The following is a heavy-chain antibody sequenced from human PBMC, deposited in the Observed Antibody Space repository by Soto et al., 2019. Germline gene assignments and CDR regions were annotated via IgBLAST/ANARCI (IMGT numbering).Heavy chain of an antibody. Sequence: PGGSLRLSCAASGFIFRSFWMSWVRQAPGKGLEWVANIKQDGTEKNYLDSVKGRFTISRDNAKNSLYLQMNSLRAEDTAVYYCARGKGYSSSSPDNYYYYYYMDVRGKGTTVTVSS. D-gene: IGHD6-13*01. CDR3: ARGKGYSSSSPDNYYYYYYMDV. CDR1: GFIFRSFW. CDR2: IKQDGTEK. J-gene: IGHJ6*03. V-gene: IGHV3-7*02.